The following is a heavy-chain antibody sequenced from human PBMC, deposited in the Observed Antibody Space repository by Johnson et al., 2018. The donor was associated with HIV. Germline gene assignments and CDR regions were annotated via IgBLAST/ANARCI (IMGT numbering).Heavy chain of an antibody. Sequence: VQLVESGGGLVQPGGSLRLSCAASGFSVSASYMSWLRQAPGKALEWVSVIYRGGATYYAASVQGRFTISRDNSQNMVYLQMNSLRAEDTAVYYCARDGPHFFDSSGVRDDAFDIWGPGTMVTVSS. CDR1: GFSVSASY. J-gene: IGHJ3*02. CDR3: ARDGPHFFDSSGVRDDAFDI. CDR2: IYRGGAT. V-gene: IGHV3-66*01. D-gene: IGHD3-22*01.